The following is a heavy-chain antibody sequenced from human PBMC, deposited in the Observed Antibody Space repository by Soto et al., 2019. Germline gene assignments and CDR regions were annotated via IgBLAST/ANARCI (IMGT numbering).Heavy chain of an antibody. CDR3: AKSGEKYYDSSGNDY. Sequence: PGGSLRLSCAASGFTFSSYAMSWVRQAPGKGLEWVSATSGSGGSTYYADSVKGRFTISRDNSKNTLYLQMNSLRAEDTAVYYCAKSGEKYYDSSGNDYWGQGTLVTVSS. V-gene: IGHV3-23*01. J-gene: IGHJ4*02. D-gene: IGHD3-22*01. CDR2: TSGSGGST. CDR1: GFTFSSYA.